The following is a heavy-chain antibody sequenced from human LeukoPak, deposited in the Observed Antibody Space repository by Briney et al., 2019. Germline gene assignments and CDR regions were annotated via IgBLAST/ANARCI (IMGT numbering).Heavy chain of an antibody. D-gene: IGHD3-9*01. J-gene: IGHJ4*02. CDR2: ISSSSSYI. CDR1: GFTFSSYS. V-gene: IGHV3-21*01. CDR3: ARGPDILTGAEVNY. Sequence: GGSLRLSCAASGFTFSSYSMNWVRQAPGKGLEWVSSISSSSSYIYYADSVKGRFTISRDNAKNSLYLQMNSLRAEDTAVYYCARGPDILTGAEVNYWGQGTLVTVSS.